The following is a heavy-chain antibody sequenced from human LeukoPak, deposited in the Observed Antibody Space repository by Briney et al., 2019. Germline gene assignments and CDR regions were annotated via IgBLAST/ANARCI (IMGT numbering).Heavy chain of an antibody. J-gene: IGHJ4*02. CDR3: AGERGEEYSSGWYKRNYFDN. V-gene: IGHV4-39*07. D-gene: IGHD6-19*01. CDR2: GDYSGGT. CDR1: GDSFSSVTDY. Sequence: SGTLSLTCTVSGDSFSSVTDYWAWIRQPPRKGLEWIASGDYSGGTYYNPSLESRVAISADMSKNQFSLKLTSVTGADTAVYYCAGERGEEYSSGWYKRNYFDNWGQGIRVTVSS.